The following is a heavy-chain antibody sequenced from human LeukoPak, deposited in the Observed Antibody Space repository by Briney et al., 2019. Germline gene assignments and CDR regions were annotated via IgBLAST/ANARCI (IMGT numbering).Heavy chain of an antibody. D-gene: IGHD5-18*01. CDR1: GFTFSSYS. CDR3: ARVAKIQLWLDY. Sequence: GGSLRLSCAASGFTFSSYSMNWVRQAPGKGLEWVSSISSSSSYIYYADSVKGRFTISRDNAKNSLYLQMNSLRAEDTAVYYCARVAKIQLWLDYWGQGTLVTVPS. CDR2: ISSSSSYI. V-gene: IGHV3-21*01. J-gene: IGHJ4*02.